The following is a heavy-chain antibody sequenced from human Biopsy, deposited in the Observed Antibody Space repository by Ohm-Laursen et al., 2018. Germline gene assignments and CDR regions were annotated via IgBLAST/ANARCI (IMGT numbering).Heavy chain of an antibody. V-gene: IGHV4-59*07. Sequence: SDTLSLTCTVSGGSISSDCWSWIRQTPGKGLEWIGYVYYSGTTTYNPSLRSRVTISVDTSMNQISLRLQSVTAADTAIYYCTRATNSTGWPYYYFYGMDIWGQGTTVTVSS. J-gene: IGHJ6*02. CDR3: TRATNSTGWPYYYFYGMDI. D-gene: IGHD2/OR15-2a*01. CDR2: VYYSGTT. CDR1: GGSISSDC.